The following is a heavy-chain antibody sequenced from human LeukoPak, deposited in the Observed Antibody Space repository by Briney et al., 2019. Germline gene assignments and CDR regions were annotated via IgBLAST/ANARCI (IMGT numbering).Heavy chain of an antibody. CDR1: GFTFSNFA. D-gene: IGHD3-9*01. V-gene: IGHV3-30-3*01. CDR3: ARDRYDIP. CDR2: ISYDGTNK. J-gene: IGHJ5*02. Sequence: PGGSLRLSCAASGFTFSNFAMHWVRRAPGKGLEWVAVISYDGTNKYYIDSVKGRFTISRDNSKNTVYLQMNSLRPEDTAVYYCARDRYDIPWSQGTLVTVSS.